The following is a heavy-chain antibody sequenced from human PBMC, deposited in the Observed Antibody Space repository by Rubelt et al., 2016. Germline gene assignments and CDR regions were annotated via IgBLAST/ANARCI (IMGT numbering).Heavy chain of an antibody. V-gene: IGHV1-18*01. CDR3: ARDLPPFRRYNWNFPLDY. J-gene: IGHJ4*02. CDR2: ISAYNGNT. CDR1: GYTFTSYG. Sequence: QVQLVQSGAEVKKPGASVKVSCKASGYTFTSYGISWVRQAPGQGLEWMGWISAYNGNTNYAQKLHGRVTMTTCTSTSTAYMELRSLRSDDTALYYCARDLPPFRRYNWNFPLDYWGQGTLVTVSS. D-gene: IGHD1-7*01.